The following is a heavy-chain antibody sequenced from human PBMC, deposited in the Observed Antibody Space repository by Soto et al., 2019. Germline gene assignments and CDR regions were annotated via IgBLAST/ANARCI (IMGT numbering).Heavy chain of an antibody. Sequence: QVQLVESGGGVVQPGRSLRLYCAASGFTFSSYGMHWVRQAPGKGLEWVAVISYDGSNKYYADSVKGRFTISRDNSKNTLYLQMNSLRAEDTAVYYCAKEGSGDGFDYSGQGTLVTVSS. V-gene: IGHV3-30*18. D-gene: IGHD6-25*01. CDR3: AKEGSGDGFDY. J-gene: IGHJ4*02. CDR2: ISYDGSNK. CDR1: GFTFSSYG.